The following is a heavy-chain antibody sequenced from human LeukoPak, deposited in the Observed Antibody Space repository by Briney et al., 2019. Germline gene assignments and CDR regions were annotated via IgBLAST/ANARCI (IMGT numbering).Heavy chain of an antibody. CDR3: ARDPHCSGGSCYSGIFDY. CDR1: GGTFSSYA. CDR2: IIPIFGTA. J-gene: IGHJ4*03. Sequence: SVKVSCKASGGTFSSYAISWVRQAPGQGLEWMGGIIPIFGTANYAQKFQGRVTITADESTSTAYMELSSLRSEDAAVYYCARDPHCSGGSCYSGIFDYWGQGTTVTVSS. V-gene: IGHV1-69*13. D-gene: IGHD2-15*01.